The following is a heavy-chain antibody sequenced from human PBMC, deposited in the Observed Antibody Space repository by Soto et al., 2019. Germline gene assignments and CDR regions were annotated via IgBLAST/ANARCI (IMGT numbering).Heavy chain of an antibody. Sequence: SHRGNAAGVSIGIYYAPLLREPAGKGLEWIGRIYTSGSTNYNPSLKSRVTMSVDTSKNQFSLKLSSVTAADTAVYYCARDMGCSSTSCYSDYWVQGTLVTGSA. D-gene: IGHD2-2*01. CDR3: ARDMGCSSTSCYSDY. J-gene: IGHJ4*02. V-gene: IGHV4-4*07. CDR1: GVSIGIYY. CDR2: IYTSGST.